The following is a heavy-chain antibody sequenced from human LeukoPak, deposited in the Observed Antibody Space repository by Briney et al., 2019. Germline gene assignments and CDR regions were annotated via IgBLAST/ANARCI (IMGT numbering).Heavy chain of an antibody. D-gene: IGHD1-14*01. CDR2: IWYDGSNK. CDR1: GFTFSSYG. V-gene: IGHV3-33*06. Sequence: GGSLRLSCAASGFTFSSYGMHWVRQAPGKGLEWVAVIWYDGSNKYYADSVKGRFTISRDNSKNTLYLQMNSLRAEDTAVYYCAKDREEYGTYYYYMDVWGKGTTVTVSS. J-gene: IGHJ6*03. CDR3: AKDREEYGTYYYYMDV.